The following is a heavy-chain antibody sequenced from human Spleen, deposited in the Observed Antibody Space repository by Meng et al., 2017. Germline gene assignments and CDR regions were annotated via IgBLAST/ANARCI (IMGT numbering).Heavy chain of an antibody. D-gene: IGHD3-22*01. CDR2: INPNSGAA. J-gene: IGHJ5*02. CDR3: ARSYYDSRGGDWFDP. Sequence: VQLVQSGAEVKKPGASVKVSCQASGNIFTAHYVHWVRQAPGEGLEWMGRINPNSGAANYAQKFQGRVTMTRDTSISTAYMELSRLRSDDTAVYYCARSYYDSRGGDWFDPWGQGTLVTVSS. CDR1: GNIFTAHY. V-gene: IGHV1-2*06.